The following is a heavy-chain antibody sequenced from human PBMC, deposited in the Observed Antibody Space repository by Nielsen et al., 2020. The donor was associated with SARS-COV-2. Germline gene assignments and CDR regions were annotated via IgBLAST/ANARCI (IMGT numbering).Heavy chain of an antibody. CDR2: INTNSGGP. CDR1: GYRFSVYY. V-gene: IGHV1-2*06. J-gene: IGHJ4*02. D-gene: IGHD6-19*01. Sequence: ASVKVSCKAPGYRFSVYYMHWVRQAPGQGLEWMGRINTNSGGPNYAQKFQGRVTMAWDTSISTAYMELSGLKSDDTAVFYCAGSGSGWYNFDSWGQGTLVTVSS. CDR3: AGSGSGWYNFDS.